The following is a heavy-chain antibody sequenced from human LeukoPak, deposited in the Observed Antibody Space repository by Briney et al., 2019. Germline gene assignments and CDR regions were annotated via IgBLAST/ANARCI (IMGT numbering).Heavy chain of an antibody. CDR1: GGSFSGYY. V-gene: IGHV3-11*01. D-gene: IGHD3-22*01. J-gene: IGHJ4*02. CDR3: AREQWFRWEY. CDR2: IPNDDSVI. Sequence: LSLTCAVYGGSFSGYYWSWIRQPPGKGLECISYIPNDDSVIYYADSVRGRLSVSRDSAKNSLSLQLNSLRAEDTAVYYCAREQWFRWEYWGQGILVTVSS.